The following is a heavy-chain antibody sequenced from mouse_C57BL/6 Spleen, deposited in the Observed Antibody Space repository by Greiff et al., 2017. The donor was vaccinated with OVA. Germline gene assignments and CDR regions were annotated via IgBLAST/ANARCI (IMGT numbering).Heavy chain of an antibody. CDR1: GYTFTSYW. Sequence: QVQLQQPGAELVMPGASVKLSCKASGYTFTSYWMHWVKQRPGQGLKWIGEIDPSDSYTNYNQKFKGKSTLTVDKSSSTAYMQLSSLTSEDSAVYYCARTYYGYDGGFAYWGQGTLVTVSA. J-gene: IGHJ3*01. CDR3: ARTYYGYDGGFAY. D-gene: IGHD2-9*01. V-gene: IGHV1-69*01. CDR2: IDPSDSYT.